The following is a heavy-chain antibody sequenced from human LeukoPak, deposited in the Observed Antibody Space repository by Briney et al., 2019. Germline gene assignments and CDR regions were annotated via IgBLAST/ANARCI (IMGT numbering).Heavy chain of an antibody. CDR1: GYTFTSYY. D-gene: IGHD6-19*01. CDR2: INPNSGGT. Sequence: GASVKVSCKASGYTFTSYYMHWVRQAPGQGLEWVGWINPNSGGTNYAQKFQGRVTMTRDTSSSKASMELSRLRSDDTAVYYCARAGSSGRETYNWFDPWGQGTLVTVSS. J-gene: IGHJ5*02. CDR3: ARAGSSGRETYNWFDP. V-gene: IGHV1-2*02.